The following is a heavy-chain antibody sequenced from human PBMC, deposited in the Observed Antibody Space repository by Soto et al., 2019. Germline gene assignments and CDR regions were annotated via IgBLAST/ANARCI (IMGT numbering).Heavy chain of an antibody. CDR2: IYPGDSDT. V-gene: IGHV5-51*01. CDR1: GYSFTSYW. CDR3: ARVGDYYYYYMDV. J-gene: IGHJ6*03. Sequence: GESLKISCKGSGYSFTSYWIGWVRQMPGKGLEWMGIIYPGDSDTRYSPSFQGQVTISADKSISTAYLQWSSLKASDTATYYCARVGDYYYYYMDVWGKGTTVTVSS.